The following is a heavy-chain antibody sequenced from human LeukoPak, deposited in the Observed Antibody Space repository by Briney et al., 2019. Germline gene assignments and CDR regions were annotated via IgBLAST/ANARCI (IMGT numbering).Heavy chain of an antibody. Sequence: GGSLRLSCAASGFTFSSYSMNWVRQAPGKGLEWVSSISSSSSYIYYADSVKGRFTISRDNAKNSLYLQMNSLRAEDTAVYYCARDPEYYYDSSGYSSYWGREPWSPSPQ. J-gene: IGHJ4*02. D-gene: IGHD3-22*01. CDR2: ISSSSSYI. CDR3: ARDPEYYYDSSGYSSY. V-gene: IGHV3-21*01. CDR1: GFTFSSYS.